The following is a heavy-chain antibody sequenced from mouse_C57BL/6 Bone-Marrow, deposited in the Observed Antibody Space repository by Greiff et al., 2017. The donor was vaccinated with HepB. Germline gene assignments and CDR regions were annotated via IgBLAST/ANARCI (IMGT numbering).Heavy chain of an antibody. CDR3: ARRAVSYWYFDV. J-gene: IGHJ1*03. V-gene: IGHV1-54*01. CDR2: INPGSGGT. CDR1: GYAFTNYL. Sequence: VKLQESGAELVRPGTSVKVSCKASGYAFTNYLIEWVKQRPGQGLEWIGVINPGSGGTNYNEKFKGKATLTADKSSSTAYMQLSSLTSEDSAVYFCARRAVSYWYFDVWGTGTTVTVSS. D-gene: IGHD3-1*01.